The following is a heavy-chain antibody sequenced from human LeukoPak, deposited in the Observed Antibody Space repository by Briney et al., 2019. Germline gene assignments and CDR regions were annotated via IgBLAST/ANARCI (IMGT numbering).Heavy chain of an antibody. CDR3: ARDSSSSWVY. CDR2: ISSNGGST. CDR1: GFTFSRYA. D-gene: IGHD6-6*01. Sequence: GGSLRLSCAASGFTFSRYAMHWVRQAPGKGLESVSAISSNGGSTYYANSVKGRFTISRDNSKNTLYLQMGSLRAEDLAVYYCARDSSSSWVYWGQGTLVTVSS. J-gene: IGHJ4*02. V-gene: IGHV3-64*01.